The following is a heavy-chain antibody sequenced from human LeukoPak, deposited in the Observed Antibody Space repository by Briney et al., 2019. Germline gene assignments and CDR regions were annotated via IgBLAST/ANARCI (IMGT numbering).Heavy chain of an antibody. CDR2: ITGSGDKT. CDR3: AKCSTSCYSNFFDP. CDR1: GFTFSTYA. V-gene: IGHV3-23*01. Sequence: GGSLRLSCAASGFTFSTYAMSWVRQAPGKGLEWVSAITGSGDKTEDADSVKGRFTISRDNSNNMLYLQMDSLRDEDTAVYYCAKCSTSCYSNFFDPWGQGTLVTVSS. D-gene: IGHD2-2*01. J-gene: IGHJ5*02.